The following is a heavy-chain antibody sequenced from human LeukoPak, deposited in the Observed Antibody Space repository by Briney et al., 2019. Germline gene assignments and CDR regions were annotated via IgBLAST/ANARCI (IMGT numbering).Heavy chain of an antibody. Sequence: SETLSLTCTVSGGSTSSSSHYWGWIRQPPGKGLEWIGSIYYGGSTYYNPSLKSRVTISVDKSKNQFSLKLSSVTAADTAVYYCARVDGIAAAAWGQGTLVTVSS. D-gene: IGHD6-13*01. J-gene: IGHJ5*02. V-gene: IGHV4-39*07. CDR2: IYYGGST. CDR1: GGSTSSSSHY. CDR3: ARVDGIAAAA.